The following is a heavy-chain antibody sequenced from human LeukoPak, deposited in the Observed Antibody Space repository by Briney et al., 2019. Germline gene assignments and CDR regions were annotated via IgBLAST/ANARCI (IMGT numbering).Heavy chain of an antibody. CDR1: GYTFFSYG. D-gene: IGHD1-26*01. CDR3: ARSLGATGDY. V-gene: IGHV1-18*01. Sequence: ASVKVSCKASGYTFFSYGISWVRQAPGQGLEWMGWINAYNGNTIYEQKLQSRVTMTTDTATSTAYMGLRSRRSDDTAVYYCARSLGATGDYWGQGTLVTVSS. J-gene: IGHJ4*02. CDR2: INAYNGNT.